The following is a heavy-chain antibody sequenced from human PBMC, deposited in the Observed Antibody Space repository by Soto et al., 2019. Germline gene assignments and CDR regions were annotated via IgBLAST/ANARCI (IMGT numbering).Heavy chain of an antibody. J-gene: IGHJ5*01. CDR2: TYYRSKLFN. CDR3: ARLRGNSWLDS. V-gene: IGHV6-1*01. CDR1: WDSVSTNSAT. Sequence: QVQLQQSGPGLVKPSQTLSLTCAISWDSVSTNSATWDWIRQSPSRGLEWLGRTYYRSKLFNDYAVSVTGRISINQDTSNNQFSLKLNSVTHDDTAVYYCARLRGNSWLDSWGQGTLVTVSS.